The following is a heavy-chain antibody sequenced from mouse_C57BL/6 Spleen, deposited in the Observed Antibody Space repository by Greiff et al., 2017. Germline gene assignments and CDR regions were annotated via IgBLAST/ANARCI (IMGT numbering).Heavy chain of an antibody. V-gene: IGHV14-1*01. CDR3: TTGDYGSSYGYAMDY. J-gene: IGHJ4*01. Sequence: VQLQQSGAELVRPGASVKLSCTASGFNIKDYYMHWVKQRPEQGLEWIGRIDPEDGDTEYAPKFQGKATMTADTSSNTAYLQLSSLTSEDTAVYYCTTGDYGSSYGYAMDYWGQGTSVTVSS. D-gene: IGHD1-1*01. CDR2: IDPEDGDT. CDR1: GFNIKDYY.